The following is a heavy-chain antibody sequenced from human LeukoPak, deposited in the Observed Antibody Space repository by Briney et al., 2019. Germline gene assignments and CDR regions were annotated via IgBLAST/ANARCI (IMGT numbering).Heavy chain of an antibody. D-gene: IGHD3-22*01. CDR1: GGSISSGDYY. CDR2: MYYSGST. CDR3: ARPYYYDSRIDP. J-gene: IGHJ5*02. V-gene: IGHV4-30-4*01. Sequence: PSETLSLTCTVSGGSISSGDYYWSWIRQPPGKGLEWIAYMYYSGSTYYNPSLKSRVTISADTSKNQFSLKLSSVTAADTAVYYCARPYYYDSRIDPRGQGTLVTVSS.